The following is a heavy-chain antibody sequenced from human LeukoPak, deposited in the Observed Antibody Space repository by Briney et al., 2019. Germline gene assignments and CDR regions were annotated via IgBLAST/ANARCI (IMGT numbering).Heavy chain of an antibody. CDR1: GGSIRSSNYH. CDR3: ARGLERYYDSSGYLSDAFDI. J-gene: IGHJ3*02. V-gene: IGHV4-39*01. D-gene: IGHD3-22*01. Sequence: RASETLSLTCTVSGGSIRSSNYHWGWIRQPPGRGLEWIGTIYYSGSTYYDPSLKSRVSISVDTSKNQFSLKLSSVTAADTAIYFCARGLERYYDSSGYLSDAFDIWGQGTMVTVSS. CDR2: IYYSGST.